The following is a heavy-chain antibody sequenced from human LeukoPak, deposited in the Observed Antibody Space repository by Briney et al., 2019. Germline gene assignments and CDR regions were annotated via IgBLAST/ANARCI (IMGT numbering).Heavy chain of an antibody. CDR2: IKQDGTEK. J-gene: IGHJ4*02. D-gene: IGHD2-21*02. CDR1: GFSFTTYW. V-gene: IGHV3-7*01. CDR3: AKEGGDSGFLDY. Sequence: GESLRLSCAASGFSFTTYWMSWVRQAPGKGLEWVANIKQDGTEKYYVDSVKGRFTISRDNAKNSLYLQMNSLRAEDTAVYYCAKEGGDSGFLDYWGQGTLVTVSS.